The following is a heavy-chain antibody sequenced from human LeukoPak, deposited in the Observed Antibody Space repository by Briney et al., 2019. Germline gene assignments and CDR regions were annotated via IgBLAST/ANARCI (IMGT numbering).Heavy chain of an antibody. J-gene: IGHJ4*02. V-gene: IGHV5-51*01. CDR3: ARWRKGASGSFMSDY. Sequence: PGESLKISFKGSGXSFSSYCIGWVRQMPGKGMEWMGIIYPGDSDIRYSPSFQGQVTISADESITTAYLQWSSLKASDTAMYYCARWRKGASGSFMSDYWGQGTLVTVSS. CDR1: GXSFSSYC. D-gene: IGHD3-10*01. CDR2: IYPGDSDI.